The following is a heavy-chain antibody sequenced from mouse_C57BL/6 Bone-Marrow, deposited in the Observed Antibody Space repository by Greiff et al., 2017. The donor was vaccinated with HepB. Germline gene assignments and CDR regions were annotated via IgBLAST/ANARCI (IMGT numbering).Heavy chain of an antibody. J-gene: IGHJ2*01. CDR1: GFTFSDYG. CDR3: ARRGGYYYGSSHDY. Sequence: EVQLQQSGGGLVKPGGSLKLSCAASGFTFSDYGMHWVRQAPEKGLEWVAYISSGSSTIYYADTVKGRFTISRDNAKNTLFLQMTSLRSEDTAMYYCARRGGYYYGSSHDYWGQGTTLTVSS. CDR2: ISSGSSTI. D-gene: IGHD1-1*01. V-gene: IGHV5-17*01.